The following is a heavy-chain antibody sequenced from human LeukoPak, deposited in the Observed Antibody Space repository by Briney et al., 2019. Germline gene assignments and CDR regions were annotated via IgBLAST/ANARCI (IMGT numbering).Heavy chain of an antibody. CDR3: ARACTTCYGRGWLDP. CDR2: INHSGST. V-gene: IGHV4-34*01. D-gene: IGHD2-2*01. Sequence: PSETLSLTCAVYGGSSTDYYWTWIRQPPGKGLEWIGEINHSGSTNYNPSLKSRVTISVDTSKNQFSLNLNSVTAADTAVYYCARACTTCYGRGWLDPWGQGTLVTVSS. J-gene: IGHJ5*02. CDR1: GGSSTDYY.